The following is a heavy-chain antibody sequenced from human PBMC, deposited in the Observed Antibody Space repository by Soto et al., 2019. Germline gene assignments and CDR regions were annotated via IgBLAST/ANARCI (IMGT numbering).Heavy chain of an antibody. D-gene: IGHD1-1*01. CDR1: GFTFSSYS. CDR3: ARDSAWTDRWFDP. CDR2: ISSSSSYI. V-gene: IGHV3-21*01. J-gene: IGHJ5*02. Sequence: GGSLRLSCAASGFTFSSYSMNWVRQAPGKGLEWVSSISSSSSYIYYADSVKSRFTISRDNAKNSLYLQMNSLRAEDTAVYYCARDSAWTDRWFDPWGQGTLVTVSS.